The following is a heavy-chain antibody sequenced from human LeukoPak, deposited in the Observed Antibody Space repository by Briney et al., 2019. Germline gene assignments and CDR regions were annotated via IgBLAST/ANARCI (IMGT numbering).Heavy chain of an antibody. Sequence: GGSLILSCAASGLTFSTYGMNWVRQAPGKGLEWLSYISSGSTIYYADSVKGRFTISRDNAKNSLYLQMNSLRDEDTAVYYCARDPGYWGQGTLVTVSS. V-gene: IGHV3-48*02. CDR1: GLTFSTYG. CDR2: ISSGSTI. J-gene: IGHJ4*02. CDR3: ARDPGY.